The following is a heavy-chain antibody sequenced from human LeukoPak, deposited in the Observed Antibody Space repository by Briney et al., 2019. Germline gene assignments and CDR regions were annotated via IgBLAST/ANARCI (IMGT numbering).Heavy chain of an antibody. CDR2: IYYSGST. CDR1: GGSISSSSYY. J-gene: IGHJ4*02. CDR3: ARGSYFDY. V-gene: IGHV4-39*07. Sequence: SETLSLTCTVSGGSISSSSYYWGWIRQPPGKGLEWIGSIYYSGSTYYNPSLKSRVTISVDTSKNQFSLKLSSVTAADTAVYYCARGSYFDYWGQGTLVTVSS.